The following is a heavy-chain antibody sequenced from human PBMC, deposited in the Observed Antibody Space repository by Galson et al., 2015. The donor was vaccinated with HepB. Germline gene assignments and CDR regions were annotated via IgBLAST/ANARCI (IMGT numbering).Heavy chain of an antibody. J-gene: IGHJ5*02. V-gene: IGHV1-69*04. D-gene: IGHD3-16*01. CDR3: ARGRVVSTIYDYVWGSSIDP. CDR1: GGTFSSYA. Sequence: SVKVSCKASGGTFSSYAISWVRQAPGQGLEWMGRIIPILGIANYAQKFQGRVTITADKSTSTAYMELSSLRSEDTAVYYCARGRVVSTIYDYVWGSSIDPWGQGTLVTVSS. CDR2: IIPILGIA.